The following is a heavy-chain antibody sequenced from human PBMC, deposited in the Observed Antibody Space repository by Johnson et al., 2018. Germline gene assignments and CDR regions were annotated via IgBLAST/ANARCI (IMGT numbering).Heavy chain of an antibody. D-gene: IGHD3-22*01. Sequence: VQLVESGGGLVQPGGSLRLSCAASGFTFSSYDMHWVRQATGKGLEWVSAIGTAGDTYYPGSVKGRFTISRENAKNSLYLQMNSLRAGDTAVYYCARGDSSGYPAAFDIWGQGTMVTVSS. CDR2: IGTAGDT. V-gene: IGHV3-13*01. J-gene: IGHJ3*02. CDR1: GFTFSSYD. CDR3: ARGDSSGYPAAFDI.